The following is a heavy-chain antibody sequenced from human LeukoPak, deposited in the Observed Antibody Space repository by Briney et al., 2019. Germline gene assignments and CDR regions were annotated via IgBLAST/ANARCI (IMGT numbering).Heavy chain of an antibody. V-gene: IGHV3-23*01. Sequence: PGGSLRLSCAASGFTFSSYAMSWVRQAPGKGLEWVSAVSGSGGGTYYADSVEGRFTISRDNSKNTLYLQMNSLRAEDTAVYYCAKGTTVTTRGWFDPWGQGTLVTVPS. CDR3: AKGTTVTTRGWFDP. J-gene: IGHJ5*02. D-gene: IGHD4-17*01. CDR1: GFTFSSYA. CDR2: VSGSGGGT.